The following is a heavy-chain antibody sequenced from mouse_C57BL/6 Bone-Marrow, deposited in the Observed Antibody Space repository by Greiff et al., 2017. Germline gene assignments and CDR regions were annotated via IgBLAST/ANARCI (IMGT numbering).Heavy chain of an antibody. CDR2: IDPEDGET. V-gene: IGHV14-2*01. CDR3: ARGGYYGAY. J-gene: IGHJ3*01. D-gene: IGHD2-3*01. CDR1: GFNIKDYY. Sequence: VQLQQSGAELVKPGASVKLSCTASGFNIKDYYMPWLKQRTEQGLEWIGRIDPEDGETKYAPKFQGKATITADTSSNTAYPQLSSLTSEDTAVYYGARGGYYGAYWGQGTLVTVSA.